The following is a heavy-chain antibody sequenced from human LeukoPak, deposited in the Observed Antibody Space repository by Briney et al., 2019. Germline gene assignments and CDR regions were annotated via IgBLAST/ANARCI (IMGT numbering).Heavy chain of an antibody. CDR3: ARDRE. Sequence: GGSLRLSCAASGFTVSSNYMCGVRHAPGKGLEWVSVTCSGGTTYYADSVRGRFTISRDNSKNTLYLQMNSRRAEDTAVYYCARDREWGQGTLVTVSS. V-gene: IGHV3-53*01. CDR2: TCSGGTT. D-gene: IGHD1-26*01. J-gene: IGHJ4*02. CDR1: GFTVSSNY.